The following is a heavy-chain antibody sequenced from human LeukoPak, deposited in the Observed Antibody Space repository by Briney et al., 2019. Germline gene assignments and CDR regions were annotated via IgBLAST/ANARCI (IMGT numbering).Heavy chain of an antibody. CDR1: GFTVSSNY. CDR2: LYSGGSS. Sequence: PGGSLRLSCAASGFTVSSNYMSWVRQAPGMGLEWVSFLYSGGSSYYADSVKGRFTISRDSSKNTLYLQMNTLKAEDTAVYYCARDLSGSYGYFEYWGQGTLVTVSS. D-gene: IGHD1-26*01. CDR3: ARDLSGSYGYFEY. J-gene: IGHJ4*02. V-gene: IGHV3-66*01.